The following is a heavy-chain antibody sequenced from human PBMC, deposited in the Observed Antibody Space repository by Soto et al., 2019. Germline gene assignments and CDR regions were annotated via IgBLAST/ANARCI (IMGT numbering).Heavy chain of an antibody. J-gene: IGHJ5*02. CDR2: INPSGGST. D-gene: IGHD6-13*01. CDR3: ARDLISAASGTWFDP. Sequence: VASVKVSCKASGYTFTSHYMHWVRQAPGQGLEWMGIINPSGGSTSYAQKFQGRVTMTRDTSTSTVYMELSSLRSEDTAVYYCARDLISAASGTWFDPWGQGTLVTVSS. CDR1: GYTFTSHY. V-gene: IGHV1-46*01.